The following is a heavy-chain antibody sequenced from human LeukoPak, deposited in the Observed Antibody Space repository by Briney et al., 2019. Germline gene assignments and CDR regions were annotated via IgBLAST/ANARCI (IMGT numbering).Heavy chain of an antibody. CDR1: GGSFSGYY. CDR3: ARGRRDSRGYYPFDY. D-gene: IGHD3-22*01. J-gene: IGHJ4*02. V-gene: IGHV4-34*01. Sequence: SETLSLTCAVYGGSFSGYYWSWIRQPPGKGLEWIGEINHSGSTNYNPSLKSRVTISVDTSKNQFSLKLSSVTAADTAVYYCARGRRDSRGYYPFDYWGQGTLVTVSS. CDR2: INHSGST.